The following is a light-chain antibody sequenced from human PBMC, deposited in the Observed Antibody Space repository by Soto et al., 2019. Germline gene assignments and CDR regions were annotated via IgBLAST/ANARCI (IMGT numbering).Light chain of an antibody. CDR3: QQYGSSGT. Sequence: IVMTQSPATLSVSPGERVPLSCRASQSVGNNLAWYQQKPGQAPRLLIYGASNRATGIPDRFSGSGSGTDFTLTISRLEPEDFAVYYCQQYGSSGTFGQGTKVAIK. J-gene: IGKJ1*01. CDR2: GAS. V-gene: IGKV3-20*01. CDR1: QSVGNN.